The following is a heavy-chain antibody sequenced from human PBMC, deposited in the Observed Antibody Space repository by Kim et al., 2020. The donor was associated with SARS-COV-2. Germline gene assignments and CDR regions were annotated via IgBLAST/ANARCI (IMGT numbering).Heavy chain of an antibody. D-gene: IGHD6-19*01. V-gene: IGHV4-59*01. CDR2: IFYSGST. CDR1: SDSFSAYY. Sequence: SETLSLTCTVSSDSFSAYYWSWIRQIPGKGLEWIGYIFYSGSTNYNPSLKSRATISWDTSRNQFSLDLTSVTQADTADDYCARSEGRGSWHQFDYWGQGVLVTVSS. CDR3: ARSEGRGSWHQFDY. J-gene: IGHJ4*02.